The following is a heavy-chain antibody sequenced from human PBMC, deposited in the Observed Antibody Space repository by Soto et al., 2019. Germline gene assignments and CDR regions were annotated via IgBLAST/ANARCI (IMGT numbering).Heavy chain of an antibody. CDR3: ASGSAGGSSWYDKWFDP. CDR2: IYYSGSA. V-gene: IGHV4-30-4*01. Sequence: SETLSLTCTVSGGSISSGDYYWSWIRQPPGKGLEWMGYIYYSGSAYYNPSLKSRILISADTSSFSLLLTTVTAADTAVYYCASGSAGGSSWYDKWFDPWGQGTLVTVSS. D-gene: IGHD6-13*01. J-gene: IGHJ5*02. CDR1: GGSISSGDYY.